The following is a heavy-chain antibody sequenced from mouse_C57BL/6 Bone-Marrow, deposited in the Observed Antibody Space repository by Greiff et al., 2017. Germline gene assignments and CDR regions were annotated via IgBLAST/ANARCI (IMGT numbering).Heavy chain of an antibody. CDR1: GYAFSSYW. V-gene: IGHV1-80*01. Sequence: VQLQQSGAELVKPGASVKISCKASGYAFSSYWMNWVKQRPGKGLEWIGQIYPGDGDTNYNGKFKGKATLTADKSSSTAYMQLSSLPSEDSAVYFCARYPPHYYGSSHWYFDVWGTGTTVTVSS. D-gene: IGHD1-1*01. CDR2: IYPGDGDT. CDR3: ARYPPHYYGSSHWYFDV. J-gene: IGHJ1*03.